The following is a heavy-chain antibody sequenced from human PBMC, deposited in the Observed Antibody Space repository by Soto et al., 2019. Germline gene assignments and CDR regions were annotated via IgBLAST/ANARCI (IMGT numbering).Heavy chain of an antibody. D-gene: IGHD2-21*02. Sequence: QVQLQQWGAGLLKPSETLSLTCAVYGGSFSGYYWSWIRQPPGKGLEWIGEINHSGSTNYNPSLKRRVTISVDTSKTQFSLKLSSVTAADTAVYYCAREYGGNSGTFDYWGQGTLVTVSS. CDR2: INHSGST. CDR1: GGSFSGYY. J-gene: IGHJ4*02. V-gene: IGHV4-34*01. CDR3: AREYGGNSGTFDY.